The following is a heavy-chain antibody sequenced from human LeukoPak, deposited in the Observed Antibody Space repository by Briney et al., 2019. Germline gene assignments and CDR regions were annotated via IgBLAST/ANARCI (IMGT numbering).Heavy chain of an antibody. V-gene: IGHV1-18*01. Sequence: ASVKVSCKASGYTFTSYGISWVRQAPGQGLEWMGWISAYNGNTNYAQKLQGRVTMTTDTSTSTAYMELRSLRSDDTAVYYCARVGSAWSGHEGDYFDYWGQGTLVTVSS. CDR2: ISAYNGNT. CDR1: GYTFTSYG. J-gene: IGHJ4*02. CDR3: ARVGSAWSGHEGDYFDY. D-gene: IGHD3-3*01.